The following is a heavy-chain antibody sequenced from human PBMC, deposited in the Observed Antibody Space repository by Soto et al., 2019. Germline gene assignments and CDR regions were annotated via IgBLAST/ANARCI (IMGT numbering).Heavy chain of an antibody. CDR3: ARRVVENYGDYVWFDP. V-gene: IGHV1-69*01. J-gene: IGHJ5*02. D-gene: IGHD4-17*01. Sequence: QVQLVQSGAEVKKPGSSVKVSCKASGGTFSSYAISWVRQAPGQGLEWMGGIIPIFGIANYAQKFKGRVTITADESTSTADRELSSLRSEDTAVYYCARRVVENYGDYVWFDPWGQGTLVTVSS. CDR1: GGTFSSYA. CDR2: IIPIFGIA.